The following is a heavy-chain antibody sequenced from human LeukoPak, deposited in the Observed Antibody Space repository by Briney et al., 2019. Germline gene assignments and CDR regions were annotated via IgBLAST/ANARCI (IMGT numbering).Heavy chain of an antibody. CDR2: ISGSGDST. V-gene: IGHV3-23*01. Sequence: GGSLRLSCAASGFTFSSYAMSWVRQAPGKGLECVSVISGSGDSTYYTDSVKGRFTISRDNSKNTLYLQMNSLRAEDTALYYCAKDKHEVVPAADEYWGQGTLVTVSS. CDR1: GFTFSSYA. CDR3: AKDKHEVVPAADEY. J-gene: IGHJ4*02. D-gene: IGHD2-2*01.